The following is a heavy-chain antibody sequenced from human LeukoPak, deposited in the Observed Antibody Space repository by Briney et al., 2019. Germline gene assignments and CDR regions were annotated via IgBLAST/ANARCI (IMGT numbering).Heavy chain of an antibody. J-gene: IGHJ4*02. Sequence: QPGGSLRLSCAASGFTFSSYWMHWVRQAPGKGLVWVSRINSDGSSTNYADSVKGRVTISRDNAKNTLYLQMDSLRAEDTAVYYCARESARFLEWVDYWGQGTLVTVSS. D-gene: IGHD3-3*01. V-gene: IGHV3-74*01. CDR3: ARESARFLEWVDY. CDR2: INSDGSST. CDR1: GFTFSSYW.